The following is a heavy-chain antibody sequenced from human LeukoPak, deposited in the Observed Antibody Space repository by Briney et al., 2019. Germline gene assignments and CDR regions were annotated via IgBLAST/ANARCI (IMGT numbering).Heavy chain of an antibody. CDR2: ISGNGGAT. CDR1: GLPFSTYA. V-gene: IGHV3-23*01. Sequence: GSLLLCCADSGLPFSTYAMTGGRQAPGKGVEWVSAISGNGGATYKGDSVKGRFTSSRDNSNNTLYLQMNSLRAEDTAIYYCAKDRGNFYGSGSYFPPGGDYWGQGTLVTVSS. J-gene: IGHJ4*02. D-gene: IGHD3-10*01. CDR3: AKDRGNFYGSGSYFPPGGDY.